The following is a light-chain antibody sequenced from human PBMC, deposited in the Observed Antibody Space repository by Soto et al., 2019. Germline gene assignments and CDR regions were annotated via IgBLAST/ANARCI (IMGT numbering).Light chain of an antibody. J-gene: IGLJ1*01. CDR1: ASTIGRNY. V-gene: IGLV1-47*01. Sequence: QSVLTQSPSASGTPGQRVTISCSGSASTIGRNYVYWYQQLPGTAPKLLIYRNSQRPSGVPDRFSGSKSGTSASLAISGLRSEDEADYYCAAWDDTLSGLHVFGAVTEVTV. CDR3: AAWDDTLSGLHV. CDR2: RNS.